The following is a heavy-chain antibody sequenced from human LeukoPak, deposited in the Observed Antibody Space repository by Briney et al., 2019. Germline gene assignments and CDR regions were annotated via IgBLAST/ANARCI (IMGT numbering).Heavy chain of an antibody. CDR3: ARVPNSDFWRSFDAAFDI. D-gene: IGHD3-3*01. Sequence: ASVKVSCKASGYTFTSYDINWVRQAPGQGLEWMGWINPNSGGTNYAQKFQGRVTMTRDTSISTAYMELSRLRSDDTAVYYCARVPNSDFWRSFDAAFDIWGQATIATVSS. J-gene: IGHJ3*02. CDR1: GYTFTSYD. CDR2: INPNSGGT. V-gene: IGHV1-2*02.